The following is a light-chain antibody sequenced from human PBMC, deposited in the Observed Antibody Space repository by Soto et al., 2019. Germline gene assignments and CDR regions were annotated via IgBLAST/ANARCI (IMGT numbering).Light chain of an antibody. CDR3: QQYSSSPPEFT. V-gene: IGKV3-20*01. CDR2: GAS. CDR1: QSISSSY. Sequence: EIVLTQSPGTLSLSPGERATLSCRASQSISSSYLAWYQQRPGQAPRLLLFGASYRATGIPDRFSGSGSGTDFTLTISRLEPEDFAVYYCQQYSSSPPEFTFGPGTKVDSK. J-gene: IGKJ3*01.